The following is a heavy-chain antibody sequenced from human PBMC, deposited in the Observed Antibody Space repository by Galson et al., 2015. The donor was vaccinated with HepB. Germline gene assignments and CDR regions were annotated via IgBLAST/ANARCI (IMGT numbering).Heavy chain of an antibody. D-gene: IGHD3-3*01. CDR1: GFTFTSSA. J-gene: IGHJ5*02. CDR3: ATAYYDFWSGHGRGWFDP. V-gene: IGHV1-58*02. CDR2: IVVGSGNT. Sequence: SVKVSCKAFGFTFTSSAMQWVRQARGQRLEWIGWIVVGSGNTNYAQKFQERVTITRDMSTSTAYMELSSLRSEDTAVYYCATAYYDFWSGHGRGWFDPWGQGTLVTVSS.